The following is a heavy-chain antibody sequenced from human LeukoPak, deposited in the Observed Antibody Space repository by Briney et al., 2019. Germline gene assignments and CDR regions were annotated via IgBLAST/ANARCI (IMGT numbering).Heavy chain of an antibody. J-gene: IGHJ1*01. CDR2: IWSDGTYK. CDR3: AREDDGRGYFQH. D-gene: IGHD3-22*01. V-gene: IGHV3-33*01. CDR1: GFPFSSYG. Sequence: PGGSLRLSCAASGFPFSSYGMHWVRQAPGKGLEWVAVIWSDGTYKYYTDSAEGRFTVSRDNSRNTLYLQMNSLRVEDTAVYYCAREDDGRGYFQHWGQGALVTVSS.